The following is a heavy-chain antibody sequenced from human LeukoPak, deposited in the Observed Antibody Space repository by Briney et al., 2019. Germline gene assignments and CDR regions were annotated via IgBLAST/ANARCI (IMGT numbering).Heavy chain of an antibody. V-gene: IGHV3-20*04. Sequence: GGSLRLSCAASGFKFDDYGMSWVRQAPGKGLEWVCDINWNGAWTGYADSVKGRSTISRDNAKNSLYLQMNSLRAEDTALYYCAGYYYDSSRGFDLWGQGTLVTVSA. CDR2: INWNGAWT. D-gene: IGHD3-22*01. J-gene: IGHJ5*02. CDR3: AGYYYDSSRGFDL. CDR1: GFKFDDYG.